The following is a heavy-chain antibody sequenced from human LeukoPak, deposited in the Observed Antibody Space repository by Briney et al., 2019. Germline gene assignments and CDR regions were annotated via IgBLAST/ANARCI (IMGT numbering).Heavy chain of an antibody. CDR2: ISSSGSTI. J-gene: IGHJ5*02. Sequence: GGSLRLSCAASGFTFSSYEMNWVRQAPGKGLEWVSYISSSGSTIYYADSVKGRFTISRDNAKNSLYLQMNSLRAEDTAVYYCARVGSRGGYAWFDPWGQGTLVTVSS. CDR1: GFTFSSYE. V-gene: IGHV3-48*03. D-gene: IGHD5-12*01. CDR3: ARVGSRGGYAWFDP.